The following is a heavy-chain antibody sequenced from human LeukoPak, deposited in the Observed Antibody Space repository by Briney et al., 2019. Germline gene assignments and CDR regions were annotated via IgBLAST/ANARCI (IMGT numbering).Heavy chain of an antibody. CDR1: GFSLSTSGVG. CDR3: APRIRRAAAGILGFDP. Sequence: SGPTLVNPTQTLTLTCTFSGFSLSTSGVGVGWIRQPPGKALEWLALIYWNDDKRYSPSLKSRLTITKDTSKNQVVLTITNMEPVDTAPYYCAPRIRRAAAGILGFDPWGQGNLVNVSS. V-gene: IGHV2-5*01. CDR2: IYWNDDK. J-gene: IGHJ5*02. D-gene: IGHD6-13*01.